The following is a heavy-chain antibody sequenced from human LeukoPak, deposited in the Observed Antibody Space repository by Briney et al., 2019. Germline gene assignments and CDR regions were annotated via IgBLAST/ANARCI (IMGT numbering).Heavy chain of an antibody. CDR3: AREMVGFGNDYYDSSGDYNWFDP. J-gene: IGHJ5*02. CDR1: GGTFSSYA. CDR2: IIPIFGTA. Sequence: GSSVKVSCKASGGTFSSYAISWVRQAPGQGLEWMGGIIPIFGTANYAQKFQGRVTITADESTSTAYMELSSLRSEDTAVYYCAREMVGFGNDYYDSSGDYNWFDPWGQGTLVTVSS. D-gene: IGHD3-22*01. V-gene: IGHV1-69*01.